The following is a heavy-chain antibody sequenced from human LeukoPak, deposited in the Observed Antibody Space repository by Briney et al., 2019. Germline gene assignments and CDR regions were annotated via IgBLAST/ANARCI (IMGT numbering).Heavy chain of an antibody. CDR1: GFSFSSYG. D-gene: IGHD4-17*01. CDR2: ISYDGSNK. V-gene: IGHV3-30*18. Sequence: GRPLRLSCAASGFSFSSYGMHWVRQAPGKGLEWVAVISYDGSNKYYADSVKGRFTISRDNSKNTLYLQMNSLRAEDTAVYYCAKVKFQATVTTDYFDYWGQGTLVTVSS. J-gene: IGHJ4*02. CDR3: AKVKFQATVTTDYFDY.